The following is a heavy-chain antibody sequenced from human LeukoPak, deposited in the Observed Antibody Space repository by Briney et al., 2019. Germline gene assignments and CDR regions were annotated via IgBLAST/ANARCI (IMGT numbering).Heavy chain of an antibody. CDR1: GGSIRSSSYF. Sequence: SETLSLTCTVWGGSIRSSSYFWGWIRQPPGRGLVWIGYIYYSGNTYYNPSLKSRVTISVYTSKNQFSLKLSSVTAADTAVYYCARDRGSGWSNYYYYCMDVWGQGTTVTVSS. CDR3: ARDRGSGWSNYYYYCMDV. J-gene: IGHJ6*02. CDR2: IYYSGNT. D-gene: IGHD6-19*01. V-gene: IGHV4-39*07.